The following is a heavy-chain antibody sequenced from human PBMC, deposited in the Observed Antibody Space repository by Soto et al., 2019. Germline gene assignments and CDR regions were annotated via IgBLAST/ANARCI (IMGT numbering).Heavy chain of an antibody. D-gene: IGHD3-10*01. CDR3: AAAHPSIHYYGSGSLDAFDI. V-gene: IGHV1-8*01. J-gene: IGHJ3*02. Sequence: VASVKVSCKASGYTFTSYDINWVRQATGQGLEWMGWMNPNSGNTGYAQKFQGRVTMTRNTSISTAYMELSSLRSEDTAVYYCAAAHPSIHYYGSGSLDAFDIWGQGTMVTVSS. CDR2: MNPNSGNT. CDR1: GYTFTSYD.